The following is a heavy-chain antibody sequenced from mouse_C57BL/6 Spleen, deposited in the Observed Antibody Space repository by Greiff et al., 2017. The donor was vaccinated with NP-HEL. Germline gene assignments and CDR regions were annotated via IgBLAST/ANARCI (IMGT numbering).Heavy chain of an antibody. CDR3: AITYYGSTFFDY. CDR1: GYAFSSSW. V-gene: IGHV1-82*01. J-gene: IGHJ2*01. Sequence: VQLQQSGPELVKPGASVKISCKASGYAFSSSWMNWVKQRPGKGLEWIGRIYPGDGDTNYNGKFKGKATLTADKSSSTAYMQLSSLTSEDSAVYFCAITYYGSTFFDYWGQVPTLTVSS. D-gene: IGHD1-1*01. CDR2: IYPGDGDT.